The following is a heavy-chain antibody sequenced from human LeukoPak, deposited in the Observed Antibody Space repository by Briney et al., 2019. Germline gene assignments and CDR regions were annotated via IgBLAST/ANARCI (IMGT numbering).Heavy chain of an antibody. CDR1: GFTFTNYA. D-gene: IGHD3-9*01. CDR3: AKDPVLRYFDWQHIGLGLDY. J-gene: IGHJ4*02. V-gene: IGHV3-23*01. Sequence: GGSLRLSCAAPGFTFTNYAMSWVRQAPGKGLEWVSGMSGSGGSTYYADSVKGRFTISRDNSKKTLYLQMDSLRAEDTAVYYCAKDPVLRYFDWQHIGLGLDYWGQGALVTVSS. CDR2: MSGSGGST.